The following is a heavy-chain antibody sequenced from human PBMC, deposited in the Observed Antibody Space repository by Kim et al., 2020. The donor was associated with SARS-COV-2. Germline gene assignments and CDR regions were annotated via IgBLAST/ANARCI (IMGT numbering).Heavy chain of an antibody. Sequence: GGSLRLSCAASGFTFSSYWMSWVRQAPGKGLEWVANIKQDGSEKYYVDSVKGRFTISRDNAKNSLYPQMNSLRAEDTAVYYCARDRMVRGVMADYYYGMDVWGQGTTVTVSS. CDR2: IKQDGSEK. CDR3: ARDRMVRGVMADYYYGMDV. V-gene: IGHV3-7*03. D-gene: IGHD3-10*01. J-gene: IGHJ6*02. CDR1: GFTFSSYW.